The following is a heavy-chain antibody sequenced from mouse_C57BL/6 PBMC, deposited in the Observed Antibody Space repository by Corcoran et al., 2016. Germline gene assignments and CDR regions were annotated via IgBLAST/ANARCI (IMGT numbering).Heavy chain of an antibody. V-gene: IGHV1-80*01. CDR1: GYAFSSYW. Sequence: QVQLQQSGAELVKPGASVKISCKASGYAFSSYWMNWVKQRPGKGLEWIGQIYPGDGDTNYNGKFKGKATLTADKSSSTAYMQLSSLTSEDSAVYFCASFITTVVADYWGQGTTLTVSS. D-gene: IGHD1-1*01. CDR2: IYPGDGDT. J-gene: IGHJ2*01. CDR3: ASFITTVVADY.